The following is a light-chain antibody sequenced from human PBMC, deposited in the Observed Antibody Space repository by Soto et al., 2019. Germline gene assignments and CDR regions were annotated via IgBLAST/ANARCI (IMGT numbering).Light chain of an antibody. J-gene: IGKJ2*01. CDR3: QQVKSYPYT. CDR2: AAS. Sequence: IQLTQSPASLSASVGDRVTITCRASQGISSYLAWYQQKAGKAPKLLIYAASTLQSGVPSRFSGSGSGTDFTLTISSLQPEDFTTYYCQQVKSYPYTFGQGTKLEIK. CDR1: QGISSY. V-gene: IGKV1-9*01.